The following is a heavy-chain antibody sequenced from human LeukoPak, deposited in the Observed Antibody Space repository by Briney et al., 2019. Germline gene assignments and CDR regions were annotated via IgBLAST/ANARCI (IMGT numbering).Heavy chain of an antibody. CDR1: GYTFTSYG. J-gene: IGHJ3*02. CDR3: ASEYKYDSSGANAFDI. Sequence: ASVTVSCKASGYTFTSYGISWARQAPGQGLEWMGWIHPNTGGTKYAQKFQGRVTMTRDTSSSTAYMELSSLRSADTAVYYCASEYKYDSSGANAFDIWGQGTMVTVSS. CDR2: IHPNTGGT. V-gene: IGHV1-2*02. D-gene: IGHD3-22*01.